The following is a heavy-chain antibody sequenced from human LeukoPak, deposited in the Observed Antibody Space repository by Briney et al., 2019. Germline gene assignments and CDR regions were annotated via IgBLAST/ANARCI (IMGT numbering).Heavy chain of an antibody. CDR3: AREIGPRQLHLWGSAFDY. CDR1: GYTFTNYY. J-gene: IGHJ4*02. CDR2: INPSGGGT. V-gene: IGHV1-46*01. D-gene: IGHD5-18*01. Sequence: ASVKVSCKASGYTFTNYYMHWVRQAPGQGLEWMGIINPSGGGTSYAQKFQGRLTMTRDTSTTTVYMELSSLRSEDAAMYYCAREIGPRQLHLWGSAFDYWGQGTLVTVSS.